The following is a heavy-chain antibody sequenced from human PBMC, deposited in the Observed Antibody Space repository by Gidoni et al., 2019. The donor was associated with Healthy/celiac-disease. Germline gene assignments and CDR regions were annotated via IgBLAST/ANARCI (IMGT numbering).Heavy chain of an antibody. CDR2: INTTTGNP. J-gene: IGHJ6*03. CDR3: ARRSLILLDYYYYYMDV. D-gene: IGHD2-15*01. Sequence: QVQLVQSGSELKKPGASVKVSCKASGYTFTSYAMNWVRQSPGQGLEWMGWINTTTGNPTYAQGFTGRFVFSLETSVSTAYLQISSLKAEDTAVYYCARRSLILLDYYYYYMDVWGKGTTVTVSS. V-gene: IGHV7-4-1*02. CDR1: GYTFTSYA.